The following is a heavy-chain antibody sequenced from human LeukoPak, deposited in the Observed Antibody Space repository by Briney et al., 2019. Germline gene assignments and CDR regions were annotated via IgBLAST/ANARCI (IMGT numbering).Heavy chain of an antibody. Sequence: SETLSLTCTVSGGSISSGSYYGSWIRQPAGKGLEWIGRIYTSGSTNYNPSLKSRVTISVDTSKNQFSLKLSSVTAAATAVYYCARDSGYSYGYGYWGQGTLVTVSS. CDR2: IYTSGST. CDR3: ARDSGYSYGYGY. D-gene: IGHD5-18*01. CDR1: GGSISSGSYY. V-gene: IGHV4-61*02. J-gene: IGHJ4*02.